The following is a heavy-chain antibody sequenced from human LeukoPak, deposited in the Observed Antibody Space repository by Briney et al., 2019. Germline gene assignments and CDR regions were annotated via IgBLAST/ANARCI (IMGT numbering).Heavy chain of an antibody. CDR2: IKQDGSEK. CDR3: ARGDSGSSYRLFYFDF. D-gene: IGHD1-26*01. Sequence: GGSLRLSCAASGFTFSRYLMSWVRQAPGKGLEWVANIKQDGSEKYFVDSVKGRFTISRDNAKNSLYLQMNSLRAEDTAVYYCARGDSGSSYRLFYFDFWGQGTLVIVSS. CDR1: GFTFSRYL. V-gene: IGHV3-7*03. J-gene: IGHJ4*02.